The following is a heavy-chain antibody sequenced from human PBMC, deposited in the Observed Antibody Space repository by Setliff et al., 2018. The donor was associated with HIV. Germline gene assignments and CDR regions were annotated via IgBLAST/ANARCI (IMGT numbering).Heavy chain of an antibody. CDR2: IYPGDSDA. V-gene: IGHV5-51*01. J-gene: IGHJ3*02. CDR1: GYNFNTYW. D-gene: IGHD6-13*01. CDR3: ARGATGNLEALDI. Sequence: GESLKISCKGFGYNFNTYWIAWVRQVPGKGLEWMGIIYPGDSDAKYNPSFQGQVTISADKSISTAYLQWSNLKASDTAMYYCARGATGNLEALDIWGQGTMVTVSS.